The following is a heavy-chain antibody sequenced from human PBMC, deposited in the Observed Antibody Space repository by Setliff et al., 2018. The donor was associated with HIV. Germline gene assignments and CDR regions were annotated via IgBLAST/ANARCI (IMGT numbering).Heavy chain of an antibody. CDR2: IYSSGST. CDR1: GGSTRTSGYY. D-gene: IGHD3-10*01. Sequence: SETLSLTCTVSGGSTRTSGYYWGWIRQPPGKGRGWIGSIYSSGSTYYNPSLKSRVSISVDTSKNQFSLKLRSVTAADTAVYYCATSAESGFGIHWGVFNIWGQGTRVTVSS. V-gene: IGHV4-39*01. CDR3: ATSAESGFGIHWGVFNI. J-gene: IGHJ3*02.